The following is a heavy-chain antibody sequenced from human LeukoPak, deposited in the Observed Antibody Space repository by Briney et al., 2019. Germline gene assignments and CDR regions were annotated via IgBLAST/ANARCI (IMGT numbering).Heavy chain of an antibody. V-gene: IGHV1-18*01. CDR1: GYTFTSYG. D-gene: IGHD1-1*01. CDR3: ARILGPKKDNNRNNYNYYVMDV. CDR2: ISAYNGNT. Sequence: GASVKVSCKASGYTFTSYGISWVRQAPGQGLEWMGWISAYNGNTNYAQKLQGRVTMTTDTSTSTAYMELRSLRSDDTAVYYCARILGPKKDNNRNNYNYYVMDVWGQGTTVTVSS. J-gene: IGHJ6*02.